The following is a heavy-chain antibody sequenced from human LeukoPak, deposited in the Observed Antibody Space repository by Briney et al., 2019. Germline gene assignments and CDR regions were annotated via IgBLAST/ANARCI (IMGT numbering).Heavy chain of an antibody. V-gene: IGHV1-2*02. CDR2: INPNSGGT. Sequence: ASVKVSCKASGYSFADYYMHWVRQAPGQGLEWMGWINPNSGGTNYAQKFQGRVTMTRDTSTSTVYMELSSLRSEDTAVYYCARDLAGYYGGNWFDPWGQGTLVTVSS. CDR1: GYSFADYY. D-gene: IGHD3-22*01. CDR3: ARDLAGYYGGNWFDP. J-gene: IGHJ5*02.